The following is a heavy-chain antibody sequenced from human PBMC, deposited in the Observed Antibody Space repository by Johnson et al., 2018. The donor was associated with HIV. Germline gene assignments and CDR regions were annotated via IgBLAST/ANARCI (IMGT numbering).Heavy chain of an antibody. CDR2: ISWNGGST. J-gene: IGHJ3*02. CDR3: AREGGSYKDDAFDI. Sequence: VQLVESGGGLVQPGGSLRLSCAASGFTMSSNYMSWVRRAPGKGLEWVSGISWNGGSTGYGDSVQGRFTISRDNAKNSLDLQMNSLRAEDTALYYCAREGGSYKDDAFDIWGQGTMVTVSS. D-gene: IGHD1-26*01. V-gene: IGHV3-20*04. CDR1: GFTMSSNY.